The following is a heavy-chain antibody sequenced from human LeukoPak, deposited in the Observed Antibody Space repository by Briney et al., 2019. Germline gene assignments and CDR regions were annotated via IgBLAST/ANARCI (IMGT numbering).Heavy chain of an antibody. CDR1: GYTFTGYY. CDR3: ARGGWGSSPYFDY. D-gene: IGHD6-6*01. Sequence: SVKVSCKTSGYTFTGYYMHWVRQAPGQGLEWMGSVDPNTGDTNYPQNFQGRATMTRDTSISTAYMELSSLRYDDTAVYYCARGGWGSSPYFDYWGQGTLVTVSS. J-gene: IGHJ4*02. V-gene: IGHV1-2*02. CDR2: VDPNTGDT.